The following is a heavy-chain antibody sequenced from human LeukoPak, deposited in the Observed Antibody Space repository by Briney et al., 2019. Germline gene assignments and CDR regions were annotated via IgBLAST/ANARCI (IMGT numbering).Heavy chain of an antibody. CDR3: ARGGEYCSSTSCPNWFDP. J-gene: IGHJ5*02. D-gene: IGHD2-2*01. CDR1: GYTFTSYD. Sequence: ASVKVSCKASGYTFTSYDINWVRQGTGPGLEWMGWMNPNSGNTGYAQKFQGRVTMTRNTSISTAYMELSSLRSEDTAVYYCARGGEYCSSTSCPNWFDPWGQGTLVTVSS. CDR2: MNPNSGNT. V-gene: IGHV1-8*01.